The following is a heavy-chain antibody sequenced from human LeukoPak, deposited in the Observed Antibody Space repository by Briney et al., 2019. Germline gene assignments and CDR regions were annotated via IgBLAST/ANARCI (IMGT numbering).Heavy chain of an antibody. D-gene: IGHD6-13*01. CDR2: ISGSGGST. CDR1: GFTFSSYA. V-gene: IGHV3-23*01. Sequence: PGGSLRLSCAASGFTFSSYAMSWVRQAPGKGLEWVSAISGSGGSTYYADSVKGRFTISRDNSKNTLYLRMNSLRAEDTAVYYCAKDSSSSWYRAFDYWGQGTLVTVSS. J-gene: IGHJ4*02. CDR3: AKDSSSSWYRAFDY.